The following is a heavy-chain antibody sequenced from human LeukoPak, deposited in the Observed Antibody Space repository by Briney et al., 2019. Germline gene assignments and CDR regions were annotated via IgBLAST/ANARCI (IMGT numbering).Heavy chain of an antibody. J-gene: IGHJ4*02. CDR2: VSPTTSYN. V-gene: IGHV3-21*06. Sequence: GGSLGLFCAASGFNFSTYGMHWVRQAPGKGLEWISYVSPTTSYNYYADSVKGRFTISRDNARNSLSLQMNSLRVEDTAVYYCAREGWTPLDYWGQGTLVTVSS. CDR1: GFNFSTYG. CDR3: AREGWTPLDY. D-gene: IGHD3/OR15-3a*01.